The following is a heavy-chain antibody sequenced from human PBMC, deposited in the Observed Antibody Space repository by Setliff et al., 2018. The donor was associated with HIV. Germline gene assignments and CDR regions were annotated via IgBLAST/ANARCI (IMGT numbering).Heavy chain of an antibody. V-gene: IGHV4-39*02. Sequence: SEPLSLTCTVSGGSISSGSYFWGWIRQTPGKGLEWIGNIYYTGFAYYNPSLKSRVTISLDTSKTHFFLNLTSVTDADTAVYFCTREGRGDPAMATTRIDYWGQGKLVTVSS. D-gene: IGHD1-1*01. CDR1: GGSISSGSYF. J-gene: IGHJ4*02. CDR2: IYYTGFA. CDR3: TREGRGDPAMATTRIDY.